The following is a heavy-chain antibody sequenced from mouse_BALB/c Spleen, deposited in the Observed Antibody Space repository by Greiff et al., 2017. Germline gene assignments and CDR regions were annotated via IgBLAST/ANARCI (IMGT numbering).Heavy chain of an antibody. CDR3: ARGGYGSSYGD. V-gene: IGHV3-2*02. J-gene: IGHJ2*01. CDR1: GYSITSDYA. Sequence: EVQLQESGPGLVKPSQSLSLTCTVTGYSITSDYAWNWIRQFPGNKLEWMGYISYSGSTSYNPSLKSRISITRDTSKNQFFLQLNSVTTEDTATYYCARGGYGSSYGDWGQGTTLTVSS. D-gene: IGHD1-1*01. CDR2: ISYSGST.